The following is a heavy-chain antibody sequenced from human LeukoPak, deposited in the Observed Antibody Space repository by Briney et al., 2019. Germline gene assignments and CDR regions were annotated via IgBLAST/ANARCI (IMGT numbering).Heavy chain of an antibody. CDR2: MSGAGDIA. CDR1: GFTFSRSS. J-gene: IGHJ5*02. V-gene: IGHV3-23*01. Sequence: PGGSLRLSCAASGFTFSRSSLSWVRQAPGQGLNWVSSMSGAGDIAHYAESVRGRFTISRDNSRNTLYLQMNSLRADDTAVYYCAKLKSALIVVGAWGQGIRVAVSS. CDR3: AKLKSALIVVGA. D-gene: IGHD3-22*01.